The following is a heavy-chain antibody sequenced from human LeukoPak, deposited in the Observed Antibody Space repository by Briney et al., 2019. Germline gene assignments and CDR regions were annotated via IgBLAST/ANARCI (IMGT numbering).Heavy chain of an antibody. V-gene: IGHV1-69*13. CDR2: IIPIFGTA. Sequence: GASVKVSCKASGGTFSSYAISWVRQAPGQGLEWMGGIIPIFGTANYAQKFQGRVTITADESTSTAYMELSSLRSEDTAVYYCARDRGVGIAAAGQTYYYYYGMDVWCKGTTVTVSS. CDR3: ARDRGVGIAAAGQTYYYYYGMDV. CDR1: GGTFSSYA. D-gene: IGHD6-13*01. J-gene: IGHJ6*04.